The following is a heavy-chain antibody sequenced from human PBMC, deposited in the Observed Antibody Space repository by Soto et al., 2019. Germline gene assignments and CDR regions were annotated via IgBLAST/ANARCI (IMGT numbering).Heavy chain of an antibody. CDR1: GGTFSSYA. D-gene: IGHD2-2*01. CDR3: DRGKDVVVPAATYDCCYCGMDV. CDR2: IIPIFGTA. J-gene: IGHJ6*02. Sequence: ASVKVSCKASGGTFSSYAISWVRQAPGQGLEWMGGIIPIFGTANYAQKFQGRVTNTADESTSTAHMDLGSLRSEDTAVYDCDRGKDVVVPAATYDCCYCGMDVWGQGTTVTDS. V-gene: IGHV1-69*13.